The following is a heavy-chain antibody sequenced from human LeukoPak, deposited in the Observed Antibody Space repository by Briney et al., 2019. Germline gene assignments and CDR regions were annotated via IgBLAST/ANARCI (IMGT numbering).Heavy chain of an antibody. CDR2: ISSSSSYI. Sequence: GGSLRLSCVASGFIFSSYCMNWVRQAPGKGLEWVSSISSSSSYIYYADSVKGRFTISRDNAKNSLYLQMNSLRAEDTAVYYCAELGITMIGGVWGKGTTVTISS. D-gene: IGHD3-10*02. J-gene: IGHJ6*04. CDR3: AELGITMIGGV. V-gene: IGHV3-21*01. CDR1: GFIFSSYC.